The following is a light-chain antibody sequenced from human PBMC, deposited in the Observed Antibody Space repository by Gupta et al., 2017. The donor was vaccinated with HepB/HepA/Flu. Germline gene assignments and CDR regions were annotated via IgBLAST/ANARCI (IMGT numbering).Light chain of an antibody. Sequence: QPALTQPASVSGSPGQSITLSCTGTSSDVGGYDYVSWYQQHPANAPNLVIYDVSNRPSGVSTRFSASKSGNTASLTISARQAEDEADYYYSSYTSRSSLVFGGGTKVTVL. J-gene: IGLJ2*01. CDR2: DVS. V-gene: IGLV2-14*03. CDR3: SSYTSRSSLV. CDR1: SSDVGGYDY.